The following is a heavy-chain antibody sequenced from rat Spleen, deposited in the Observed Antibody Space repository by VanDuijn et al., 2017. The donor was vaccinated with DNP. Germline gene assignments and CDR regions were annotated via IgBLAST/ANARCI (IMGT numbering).Heavy chain of an antibody. CDR3: ARVQLGYYALDA. D-gene: IGHD5-1*01. J-gene: IGHJ4*01. CDR2: IGTSGGSP. CDR1: GFPFNNYW. Sequence: EVQLVESGGDLVQPGRSLKLSCVASGFPFNNYWMTWIRQVPGKGLEWVASIGTSGGSPYYVDSVKGRFTVSRDNAKNSQYLQMDSLRSEDTATYYCARVQLGYYALDAWGQGTSVTVSS. V-gene: IGHV5-31*01.